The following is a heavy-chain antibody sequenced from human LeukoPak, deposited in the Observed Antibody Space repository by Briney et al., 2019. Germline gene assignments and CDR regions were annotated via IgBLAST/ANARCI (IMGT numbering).Heavy chain of an antibody. J-gene: IGHJ3*02. CDR2: ISSSSSTI. V-gene: IGHV3-48*01. CDR3: ARSGGVRYCSSTSCYRPDAFDI. D-gene: IGHD2-2*02. Sequence: GGSLRLSCAASGFTFSSYSMNWVRQAPGKGLEWVSYISSSSSTIYYADSVKGRFTISRDNAKNSLYLQMNSLRAEDTAVYYCARSGGVRYCSSTSCYRPDAFDIWGQGTMVTVSS. CDR1: GFTFSSYS.